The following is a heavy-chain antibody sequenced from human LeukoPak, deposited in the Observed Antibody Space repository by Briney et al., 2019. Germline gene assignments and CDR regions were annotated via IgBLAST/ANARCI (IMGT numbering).Heavy chain of an antibody. D-gene: IGHD2-21*02. V-gene: IGHV3-23*01. CDR2: FGGSGGTI. CDR3: AKSDCGGDCHLLDY. CDR1: GFTFSTYA. Sequence: GGSLRLSCAASGFTFSTYAMSWVRQAPGKGLEWVSHFGGSGGTIYYADSVEGRFTISRDNSKNTLYLQMNSLRAEDTAVYYCAKSDCGGDCHLLDYWGQGTLVTVSS. J-gene: IGHJ4*02.